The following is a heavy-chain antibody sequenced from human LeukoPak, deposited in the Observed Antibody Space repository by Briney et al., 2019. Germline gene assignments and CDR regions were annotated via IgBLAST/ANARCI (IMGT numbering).Heavy chain of an antibody. J-gene: IGHJ3*02. D-gene: IGHD3-3*01. Sequence: GGSLRLSCAASGFTFSSYSMNWVRQAPGKGLEWVSYISSSSSTIYYADSVKGRFTISRDNAKNSLYPQMNSLRAEDTAVYYCAREWRITIFGVVGDAFDIWGQGTMVTVSS. CDR1: GFTFSSYS. CDR3: AREWRITIFGVVGDAFDI. V-gene: IGHV3-48*04. CDR2: ISSSSSTI.